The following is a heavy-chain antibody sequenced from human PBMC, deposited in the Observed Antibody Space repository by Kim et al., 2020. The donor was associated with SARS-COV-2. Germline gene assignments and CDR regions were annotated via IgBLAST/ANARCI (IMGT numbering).Heavy chain of an antibody. CDR3: ARGGYYGSGSYYNLYYFDY. D-gene: IGHD3-10*01. Sequence: ASVKVSCKASGYTFATYGISWVRQAPGQGLEWMGWISAYNGNTDYAQNLQDRVTMTTDTSTSTAYMELRSLRSDDTALYYCARGGYYGSGSYYNLYYFDYWGQGTPVTVSS. CDR2: ISAYNGNT. J-gene: IGHJ4*02. V-gene: IGHV1-18*04. CDR1: GYTFATYG.